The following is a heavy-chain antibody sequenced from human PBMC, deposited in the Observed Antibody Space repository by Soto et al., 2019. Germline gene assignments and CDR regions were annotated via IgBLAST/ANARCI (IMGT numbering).Heavy chain of an antibody. Sequence: QVQLEESGGGVVQTGRSLRLSCTTSGFTFSSYAMHWVRQAPGKALEWVALISYGGNNTYYAESVKGRFTISRDNSKNTLFLHMNSLRVEDTAVYYCARDLGSSWYIGGAKHYYGMDVWGQGTTVTVSS. V-gene: IGHV3-30-3*01. D-gene: IGHD6-13*01. CDR3: ARDLGSSWYIGGAKHYYGMDV. J-gene: IGHJ6*02. CDR1: GFTFSSYA. CDR2: ISYGGNNT.